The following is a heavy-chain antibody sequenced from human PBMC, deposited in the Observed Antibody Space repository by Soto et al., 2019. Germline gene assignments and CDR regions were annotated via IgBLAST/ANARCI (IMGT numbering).Heavy chain of an antibody. CDR2: IYYSGST. CDR1: GGSISSYY. CDR3: ARHDIVVVPAALYYYYYMDV. V-gene: IGHV4-59*08. D-gene: IGHD2-2*01. Sequence: SETLSLTCTVSGGSISSYYWSWIRQPPGKGLEWIGYIYYSGSTNYNPSLKSRVTISVDTSKNQFSLKLSSVTAADTAVYYCARHDIVVVPAALYYYYYMDVWGKGTTVTVSS. J-gene: IGHJ6*03.